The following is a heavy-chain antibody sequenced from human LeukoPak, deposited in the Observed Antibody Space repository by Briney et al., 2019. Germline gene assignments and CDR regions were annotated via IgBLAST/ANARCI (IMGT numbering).Heavy chain of an antibody. V-gene: IGHV3-48*04. CDR2: ILHNSATI. CDR3: ARAYYYGSGSYPDS. D-gene: IGHD3-10*01. J-gene: IGHJ5*01. Sequence: GGSLRLSCAASGFTFSSYSMNWVRQAPGKGLEWLSYILHNSATIYYANSVKGRFTISRDNAKNSLYLQMNTLRAEDTAVYYCARAYYYGSGSYPDSWGQGTLVTVSS. CDR1: GFTFSSYS.